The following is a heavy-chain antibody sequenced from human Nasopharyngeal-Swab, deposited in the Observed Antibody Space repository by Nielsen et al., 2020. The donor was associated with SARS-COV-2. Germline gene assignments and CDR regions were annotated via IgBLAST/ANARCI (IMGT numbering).Heavy chain of an antibody. CDR2: FDPEDGET. CDR1: GYTLTELS. D-gene: IGHD2-15*01. J-gene: IGHJ5*02. Sequence: ASVRVSCKVSGYTLTELSMHWVRQAPGKGLEWMGGFDPEDGETIYAQKFLGRVTMTEDTSTDTAYMELSSLRSEDTAVYYCATGAVVAATGWFDPWGQGTLVTVSS. CDR3: ATGAVVAATGWFDP. V-gene: IGHV1-24*01.